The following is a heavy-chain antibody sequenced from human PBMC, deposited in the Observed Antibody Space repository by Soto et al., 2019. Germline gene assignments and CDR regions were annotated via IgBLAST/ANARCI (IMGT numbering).Heavy chain of an antibody. J-gene: IGHJ4*02. CDR1: GGSMSSNY. CDR2: IYYTGST. Sequence: KPSETLSLTCTVSGGSMSSNYWTWIRQSPGKGLEWIGYIYYTGSTKYNPSLKSRVTISLDTSKNQFSLRLTSVTSADTAVYYRARGGSYGDLFDYWGQGAQVTVSS. D-gene: IGHD4-17*01. V-gene: IGHV4-59*01. CDR3: ARGGSYGDLFDY.